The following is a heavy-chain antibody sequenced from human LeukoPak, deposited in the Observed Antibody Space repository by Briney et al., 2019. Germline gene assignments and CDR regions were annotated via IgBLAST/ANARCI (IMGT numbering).Heavy chain of an antibody. CDR1: GGSISSSSYY. Sequence: SETLSLTCTVSGGSISSSSYYWGWIRQPPGKGLEWIGSMYYSGNTYYNPSLKSRVTMSADTSKNQFSPKLSSVTAADTAVYYCASRKLGNDYWGQGTLVTVSS. D-gene: IGHD7-27*01. J-gene: IGHJ4*02. CDR2: MYYSGNT. CDR3: ASRKLGNDY. V-gene: IGHV4-39*07.